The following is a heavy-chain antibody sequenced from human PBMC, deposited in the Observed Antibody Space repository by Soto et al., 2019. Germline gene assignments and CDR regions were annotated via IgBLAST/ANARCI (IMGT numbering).Heavy chain of an antibody. Sequence: ASVKVSCKASGYTFTSYDINWVRQATGQGLEWMGWMNPNSGNTGYAQKFQGRVTMTRNTSISTAYMELSSLRSEDTAVYYCAIEHHACCGGDCYSADVSWGQGTLVTVSS. D-gene: IGHD2-21*02. J-gene: IGHJ4*02. CDR2: MNPNSGNT. CDR1: GYTFTSYD. CDR3: AIEHHACCGGDCYSADVS. V-gene: IGHV1-8*01.